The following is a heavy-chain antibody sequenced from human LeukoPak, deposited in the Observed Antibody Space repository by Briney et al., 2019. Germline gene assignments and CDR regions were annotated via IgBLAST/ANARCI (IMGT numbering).Heavy chain of an antibody. CDR2: ISYDGSNK. D-gene: IGHD3-10*01. Sequence: GRSLRLSCAASGFTFSSYGMHWVRQAPGKGLEWVAVISYDGSNKYYADSVKGRFTISRDNSKNTLYLQMNSLRAEDTAVYYCAKNIPYYYGSGSYYGFDYWGQGTLDTVSS. J-gene: IGHJ4*02. V-gene: IGHV3-30*18. CDR3: AKNIPYYYGSGSYYGFDY. CDR1: GFTFSSYG.